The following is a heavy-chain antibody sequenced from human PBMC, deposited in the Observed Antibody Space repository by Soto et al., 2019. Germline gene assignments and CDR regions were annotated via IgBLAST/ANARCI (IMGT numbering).Heavy chain of an antibody. CDR1: GYTFTSYG. CDR2: ISAYNGNT. Sequence: ASVKVSCKASGYTFTSYGISWVRQAPGQGLEWMGWISAYNGNTNYAQKFQGRVTITADESTSTAYMELSSLRSEDTAVYYCAICEIVVVVAATQHGYYYGMDVWGQGTTVTVSS. V-gene: IGHV1-18*01. D-gene: IGHD2-15*01. CDR3: AICEIVVVVAATQHGYYYGMDV. J-gene: IGHJ6*02.